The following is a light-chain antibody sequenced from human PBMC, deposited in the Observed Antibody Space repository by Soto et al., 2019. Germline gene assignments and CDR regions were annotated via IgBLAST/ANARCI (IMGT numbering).Light chain of an antibody. J-gene: IGLJ2*01. V-gene: IGLV2-14*01. CDR1: SGDVGTYNY. CDR3: SSYTGSSTSVV. Sequence: QSALTQPASVSGSPGQSITISCTGTSGDVGTYNYVSWYQQHPGKAPILMIYDVSNRPSGVSDRFSGSKSGNTASLTISGLQAEDEADYYCSSYTGSSTSVVFGGGTKLTVL. CDR2: DVS.